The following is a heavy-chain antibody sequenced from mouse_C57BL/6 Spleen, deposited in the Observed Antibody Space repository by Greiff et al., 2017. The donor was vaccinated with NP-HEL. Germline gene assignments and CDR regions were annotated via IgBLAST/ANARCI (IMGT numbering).Heavy chain of an antibody. D-gene: IGHD1-1*01. CDR3: TTDYYGSSYNY. CDR1: GFNIKDDY. CDR2: IDPENGDT. V-gene: IGHV14-4*01. J-gene: IGHJ2*01. Sequence: EVQLQQSGAELVRPGASVKLSCTASGFNIKDDYMHWVKQRPEQGLEWIGWIDPENGDTEYASNFQGKATITADTSSNTAYLQLSSLTSEDTAVYYCTTDYYGSSYNYWGQGTTLTVSS.